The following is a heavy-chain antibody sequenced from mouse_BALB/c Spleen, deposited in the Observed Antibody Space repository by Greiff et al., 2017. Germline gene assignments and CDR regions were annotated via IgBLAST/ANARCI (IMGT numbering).Heavy chain of an antibody. CDR2: IDPANGNT. D-gene: IGHD1-2*01. CDR3: AHQSLLRHYFDY. V-gene: IGHV14-3*02. CDR1: GFNIKDTY. J-gene: IGHJ2*01. Sequence: VQLQQSGAELVKPGASVKLSCTASGFNIKDTYMHWVKQRPEQGLEWIGRIDPANGNTKYDPKFQGKATITADTSSNTAYLQLSSLTSEDTAVYYCAHQSLLRHYFDYWGQGTTLTVSS.